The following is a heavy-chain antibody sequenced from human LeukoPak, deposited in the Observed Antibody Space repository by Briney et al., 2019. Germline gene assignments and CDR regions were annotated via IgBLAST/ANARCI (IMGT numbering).Heavy chain of an antibody. CDR1: GFTFSTYS. Sequence: GGSLRLSCAASGFTFSTYSMNWVRQAPAKGLQWVSSISSSSSYIYYADSVKGRFTISRDNAKNSLYLQMNSLRAEDTALYYCARGGLTIFGVVNYMDVWGKGTTVTVSS. CDR3: ARGGLTIFGVVNYMDV. D-gene: IGHD3-3*01. J-gene: IGHJ6*03. V-gene: IGHV3-21*04. CDR2: ISSSSSYI.